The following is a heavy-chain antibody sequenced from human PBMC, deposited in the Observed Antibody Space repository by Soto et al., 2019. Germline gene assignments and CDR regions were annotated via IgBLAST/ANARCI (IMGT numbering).Heavy chain of an antibody. CDR1: GFIFSNYF. J-gene: IGHJ4*02. V-gene: IGHV3-7*01. CDR3: ARDGDYIHPPLDY. D-gene: IGHD4-4*01. CDR2: IKQDGSEK. Sequence: QPGGSLRLSCAASGFIFSNYFMSWVRQAPGKGLEWVANIKQDGSEKYYVDSVKGRFTISRDNTKNSVFLQMNSLRAEDTAVYYCARDGDYIHPPLDYWGQGTLVTVSS.